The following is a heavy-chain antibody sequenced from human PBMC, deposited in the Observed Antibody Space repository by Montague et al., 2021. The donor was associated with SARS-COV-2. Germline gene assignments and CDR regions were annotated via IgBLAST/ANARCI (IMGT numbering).Heavy chain of an antibody. CDR1: GGSFSGYY. J-gene: IGHJ5*02. Sequence: SETQSLTCAVYGGSFSGYYWSWIRQPPGKGLEWIGEINHSGSTNYNPSLKSRVTISVDTSKNQFSLKLSSVTAADTAVYYCARGPRITMIVVVITDIWFDPWGQGTLVTVSS. CDR2: INHSGST. V-gene: IGHV4-34*01. D-gene: IGHD3-22*01. CDR3: ARGPRITMIVVVITDIWFDP.